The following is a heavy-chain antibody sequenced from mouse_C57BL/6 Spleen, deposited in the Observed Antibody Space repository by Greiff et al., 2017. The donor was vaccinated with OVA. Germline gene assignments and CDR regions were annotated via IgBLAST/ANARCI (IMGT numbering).Heavy chain of an antibody. Sequence: VQLQQSGPELVKPGASVKISCKASGYSFTGYYMNWVKQSPEKSLEWIGEINPSTGGTTYNQKFKAKATLTVDKSSSTAYMQLKSLTSEDSAVYYCATYSNYAYAMDYWGQGTSVTVSS. CDR1: GYSFTGYY. V-gene: IGHV1-42*01. CDR3: ATYSNYAYAMDY. CDR2: INPSTGGT. J-gene: IGHJ4*01. D-gene: IGHD2-5*01.